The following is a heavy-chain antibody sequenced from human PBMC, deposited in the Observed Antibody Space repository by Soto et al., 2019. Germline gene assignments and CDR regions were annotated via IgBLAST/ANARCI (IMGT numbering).Heavy chain of an antibody. D-gene: IGHD1-1*01. Sequence: GGSLRLSCAASGFTFSSYSMNWVRQAPGKGLEWVSYISSSSSTIYYADSVKGRFTISRDNAKNSLYLQMNSLRAEDTAVYYCARGTAYYYMDVWGKGTTVTVSS. J-gene: IGHJ6*03. CDR3: ARGTAYYYMDV. CDR2: ISSSSSTI. V-gene: IGHV3-48*01. CDR1: GFTFSSYS.